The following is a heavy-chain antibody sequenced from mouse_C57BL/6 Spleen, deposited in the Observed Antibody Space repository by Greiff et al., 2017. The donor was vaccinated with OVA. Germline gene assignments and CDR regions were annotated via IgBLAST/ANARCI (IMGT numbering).Heavy chain of an antibody. Sequence: EVKLVESGGGLVQPGGSLSLSCAASGFTFTDYYMSWVRQPPGKALEWLGFIRNKANGYTTEYSASVKGRLTISRDNSQSILYLHMNALRAEVSATDYCARYTTVSFFDYWRQGTTLTVSS. V-gene: IGHV7-3*01. CDR1: GFTFTDYY. CDR3: ARYTTVSFFDY. CDR2: IRNKANGYTT. D-gene: IGHD1-1*01. J-gene: IGHJ2*01.